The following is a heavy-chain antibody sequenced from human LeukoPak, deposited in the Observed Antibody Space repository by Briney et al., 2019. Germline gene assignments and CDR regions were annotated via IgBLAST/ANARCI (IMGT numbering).Heavy chain of an antibody. CDR2: IYYSGST. CDR1: GGSISSSSYY. V-gene: IGHV4-39*01. CDR3: ARWPMNYYDDAFDI. D-gene: IGHD3-22*01. J-gene: IGHJ3*02. Sequence: SETLSLTCTVSGGSISSSSYYWGWIRQPPGKGLELIGSIYYSGSTYYNPSLKSRVTISVDTSKNQFSLKLSSVTAADTAVYYCARWPMNYYDDAFDIWGQGTMVTVSS.